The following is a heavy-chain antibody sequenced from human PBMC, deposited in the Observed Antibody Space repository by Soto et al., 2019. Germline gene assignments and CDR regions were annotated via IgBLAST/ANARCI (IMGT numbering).Heavy chain of an antibody. D-gene: IGHD6-19*01. J-gene: IGHJ6*02. CDR3: ATTKREKQWLVKYYYGMDV. Sequence: ASVKVSCKVSGYTLTELSMHWVRQAPGKGXEWMGGFDPEDGETIYAQKFQGRVTMTEDTSTDTAYMELSSLRSEDTAVYYCATTKREKQWLVKYYYGMDVWGQGTTVTVSS. CDR2: FDPEDGET. V-gene: IGHV1-24*01. CDR1: GYTLTELS.